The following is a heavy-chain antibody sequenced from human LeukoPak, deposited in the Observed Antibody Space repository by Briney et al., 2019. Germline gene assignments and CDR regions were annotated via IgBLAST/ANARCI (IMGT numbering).Heavy chain of an antibody. CDR3: ARDLMEMATNSDY. V-gene: IGHV1-2*02. CDR2: INPNSGGT. D-gene: IGHD5-24*01. CDR1: GYTFTGYY. J-gene: IGHJ4*02. Sequence: ASVKVSCKASGYTFTGYYMHWVRQAPGQGLEWMGWINPNSGGTNYAQKFQGRVTMTRDTSISTAYMELSRLRSDDTAVYYCARDLMEMATNSDYWGQGTLVTVSS.